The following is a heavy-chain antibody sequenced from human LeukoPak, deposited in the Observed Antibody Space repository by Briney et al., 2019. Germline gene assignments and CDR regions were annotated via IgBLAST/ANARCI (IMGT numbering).Heavy chain of an antibody. CDR3: ARGSPEPLWFGDPKPAPPDY. D-gene: IGHD3-10*01. V-gene: IGHV1-18*04. CDR2: INPNSGNT. J-gene: IGHJ4*02. Sequence: GASVKVSCKASGYTFTGYYMHWVRQAPGQGLEWMGWINPNSGNTNYAQKLQGRVTMTTDTSTSTAYMELRSLRSDDTAVYYCARGSPEPLWFGDPKPAPPDYWGQGTLVTVSS. CDR1: GYTFTGYY.